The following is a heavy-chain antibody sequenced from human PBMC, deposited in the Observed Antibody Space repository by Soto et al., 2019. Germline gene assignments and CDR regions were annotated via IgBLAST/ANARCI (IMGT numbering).Heavy chain of an antibody. Sequence: GGSLRLSCAASGFTFSSYGMHWVRQAPGKGLEWVAVIWYDGSNKYYADSVKGRFTISRDNSKNTLYLQMNSLKAEDTAVYYCARGGRGGNLFYYYYGMDVWGQGTTVTVSS. V-gene: IGHV3-33*01. CDR1: GFTFSSYG. CDR3: ARGGRGGNLFYYYYGMDV. J-gene: IGHJ6*02. CDR2: IWYDGSNK. D-gene: IGHD4-4*01.